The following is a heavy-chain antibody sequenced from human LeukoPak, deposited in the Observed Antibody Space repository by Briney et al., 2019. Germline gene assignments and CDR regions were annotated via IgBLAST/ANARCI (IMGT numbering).Heavy chain of an antibody. CDR3: AREVAGRLAVVDY. J-gene: IGHJ4*02. CDR1: GGSFSSYY. CDR2: IHHSGST. V-gene: IGHV4-34*01. Sequence: SETLSLTCAVYGGSFSSYYWSWMRQPPGKGLEWIGEIHHSGSTNYNPSLKSRVTISVDTSKSQFSLNLNSVTAADTAVYYCAREVAGRLAVVDYWGQGTLVTVSS. D-gene: IGHD6-6*01.